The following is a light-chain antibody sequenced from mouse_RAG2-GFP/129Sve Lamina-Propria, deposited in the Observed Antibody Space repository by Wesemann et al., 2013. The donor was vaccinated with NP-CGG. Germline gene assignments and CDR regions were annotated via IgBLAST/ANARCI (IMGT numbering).Light chain of an antibody. V-gene: IGKV12-41*01. CDR2: NAK. J-gene: IGKJ5*01. CDR1: ENIYSN. CDR3: QHFWSTPLT. Sequence: DIQMTQSPASLSASVGETVTITCRASENIYSNLAWYQQKQGKSPQLLVYNAKTLADGVPSRFSGSGSGTQYSLKINSLQPEDFGSYYCQHFWSTPLTFGAGTKLELK.